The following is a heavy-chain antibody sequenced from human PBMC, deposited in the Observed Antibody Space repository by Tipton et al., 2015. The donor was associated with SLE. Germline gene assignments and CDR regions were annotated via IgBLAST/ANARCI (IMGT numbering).Heavy chain of an antibody. D-gene: IGHD3-10*01. Sequence: SLRLSCAASGFTFSTYWMSWVRQAPGKGLEWVANIQEDGSEKHYVDSVKGRFTISRDNAKNSMSLQMNSLRVEDTAVYYCANPSSDMVQGVIIGSYWGQGTLVTVSS. CDR1: GFTFSTYW. J-gene: IGHJ4*02. V-gene: IGHV3-7*03. CDR3: ANPSSDMVQGVIIGSY. CDR2: IQEDGSEK.